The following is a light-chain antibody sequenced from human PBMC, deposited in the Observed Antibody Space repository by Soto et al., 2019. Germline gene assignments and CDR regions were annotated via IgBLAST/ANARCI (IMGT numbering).Light chain of an antibody. CDR2: EGI. CDR1: SGDVGSYTL. J-gene: IGLJ1*01. Sequence: QSVLTQPASVSGSPGQSITISCTGTSGDVGSYTLVSWYQHHPGKVPKLIIYEGIKRPSGVSDRFSGSPSGNTASLTISGLQAEDEADYYCCSYAGLDVFGTGTKLTVL. CDR3: CSYAGLDV. V-gene: IGLV2-23*01.